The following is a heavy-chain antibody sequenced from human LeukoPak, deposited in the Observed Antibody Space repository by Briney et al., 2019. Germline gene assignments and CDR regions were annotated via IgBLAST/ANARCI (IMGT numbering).Heavy chain of an antibody. CDR1: GFTFSSYA. CDR2: ISGSGGST. J-gene: IGHJ1*01. D-gene: IGHD2-15*01. V-gene: IGHV3-23*01. Sequence: GGSLRLSCEDSGFTFSSYAMSWVRQAPGKGLEWVSAISGSGGSTYYADSVKGRFTISRDKSKNTLSLQMNSLRAEDTAVYYCAQQVGYCSSGSCYFTYWGQGTLVTVSS. CDR3: AQQVGYCSSGSCYFTY.